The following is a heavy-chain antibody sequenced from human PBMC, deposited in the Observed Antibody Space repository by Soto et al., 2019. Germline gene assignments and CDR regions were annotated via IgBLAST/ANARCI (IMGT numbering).Heavy chain of an antibody. CDR2: IYYSGST. CDR1: GGSISSYY. J-gene: IGHJ6*03. D-gene: IGHD3-10*01. V-gene: IGHV4-59*01. Sequence: SETLSLTCTVSGGSISSYYWSWIRQPPGKGLEWIGYIYYSGSTNYNPSLKSRVTISVDTSKNQFSLKLSSVTAADTAVYYCARDLMVRGVRDYYYMDAWGKGTTVTVSS. CDR3: ARDLMVRGVRDYYYMDA.